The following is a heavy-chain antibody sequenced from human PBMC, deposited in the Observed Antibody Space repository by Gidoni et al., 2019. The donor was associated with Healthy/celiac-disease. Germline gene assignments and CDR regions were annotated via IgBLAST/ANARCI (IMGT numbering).Heavy chain of an antibody. Sequence: HVQLQPWGDGLLKTSQTLSITCAGYGWSFRGHYCGWIRQTPGKGLEWIGEINHSGSTNYSPSLKRRVTISVDTSKNQFSLKLSSVTAADTAVYYCARDDCTGGSCYSYYWGQGTLVTVSS. CDR1: GWSFRGHY. CDR2: INHSGST. CDR3: ARDDCTGGSCYSYY. D-gene: IGHD2-15*01. V-gene: IGHV4-34*01. J-gene: IGHJ4*02.